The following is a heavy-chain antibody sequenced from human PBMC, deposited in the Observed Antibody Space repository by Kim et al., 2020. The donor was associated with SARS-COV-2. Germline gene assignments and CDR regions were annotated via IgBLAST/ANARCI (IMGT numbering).Heavy chain of an antibody. J-gene: IGHJ4*02. V-gene: IGHV6-1*01. CDR2: TYYRSMWFN. CDR1: GDSVSSNSAA. Sequence: SQTLSLTCAISGDSVSSNSAAWNWIRQSPSRGLEWLGRTYYRSMWFNDYAVSVKSRITINPDTSKNHFSLQLTSVTPEDTAVYYCARVASVHGGNFDYWGRGSLFTV. D-gene: IGHD6-13*01. CDR3: ARVASVHGGNFDY.